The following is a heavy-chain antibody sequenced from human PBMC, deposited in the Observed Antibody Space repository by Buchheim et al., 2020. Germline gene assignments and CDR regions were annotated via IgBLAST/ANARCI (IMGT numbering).Heavy chain of an antibody. CDR3: ARDYLNIVVVPAAITNWFDP. D-gene: IGHD2-2*01. CDR1: GYTFTSYY. CDR2: INPSGGST. V-gene: IGHV1-46*01. J-gene: IGHJ5*02. Sequence: QVQLVQSGAEVKKPGASVKVSCKASGYTFTSYYMHWVRQAPGQGLEWMGIINPSGGSTSYAQKFQGRVTMTRDTSTSTVYMELSSLRSEDTAVYYCARDYLNIVVVPAAITNWFDPWGQGTL.